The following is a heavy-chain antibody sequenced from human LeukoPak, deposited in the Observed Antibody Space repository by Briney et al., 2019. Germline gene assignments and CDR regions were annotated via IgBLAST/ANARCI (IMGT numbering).Heavy chain of an antibody. CDR1: GFTVSSNY. V-gene: IGHV3-53*04. Sequence: GGSLRLSCAASGFTVSSNYMGWVRQAPGKGLEWVSVIYSGGSTYYADSVKGRFTISRHNSKNTLYLQMNSLRAEDTAVYYCARDSGDPYYYYGMDVWGQGTTVTVSS. CDR2: IYSGGST. CDR3: ARDSGDPYYYYGMDV. J-gene: IGHJ6*02.